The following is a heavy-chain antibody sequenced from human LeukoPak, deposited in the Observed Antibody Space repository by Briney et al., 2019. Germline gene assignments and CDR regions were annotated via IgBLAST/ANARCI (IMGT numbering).Heavy chain of an antibody. CDR3: ARDDHSGSGSSHFAY. CDR2: IGSRTSYI. Sequence: KSGGSLRLSCAASGFTFSSYSMNWVRQAPGKGLEWVSSIGSRTSYIYHADSVKGRFTISRDNAKNSLYLQMNNLRDEDTGVYYCARDDHSGSGSSHFAYWGQGTRVTVSS. J-gene: IGHJ4*02. CDR1: GFTFSSYS. V-gene: IGHV3-21*04. D-gene: IGHD3-10*01.